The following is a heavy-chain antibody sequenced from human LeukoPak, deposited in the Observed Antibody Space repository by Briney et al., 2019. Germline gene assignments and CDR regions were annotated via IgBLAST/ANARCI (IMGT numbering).Heavy chain of an antibody. D-gene: IGHD1-26*01. CDR1: DGSINSYY. CDR3: ARGRSNYYGMDV. Sequence: SETLSLTCSVSDGSINSYYWNWIRRPPGKGLEWIGYIYYSGNTNYSPSLKSRVTMSVDTSKNLFSLKVSSVTAADTAVYYCARGRSNYYGMDVWGQGTTVTVSS. CDR2: IYYSGNT. J-gene: IGHJ6*02. V-gene: IGHV4-59*01.